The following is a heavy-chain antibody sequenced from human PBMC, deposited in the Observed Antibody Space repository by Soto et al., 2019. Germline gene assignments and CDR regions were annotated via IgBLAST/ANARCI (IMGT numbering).Heavy chain of an antibody. CDR2: IFPYFGTS. D-gene: IGHD2-8*01. J-gene: IGHJ4*02. CDR3: ATSPIAMGTNGGGFDS. V-gene: IGHV1-69*06. Sequence: QVQLVQSGSEVKKPGSSVKISCKASGGTFTSYAISWVRQAPGQGLEWMGGIFPYFGTSNYAQKFQGRITITADTSTTTANMELSNLISDDTAIYYCATSPIAMGTNGGGFDSWRQGTLVTVAS. CDR1: GGTFTSYA.